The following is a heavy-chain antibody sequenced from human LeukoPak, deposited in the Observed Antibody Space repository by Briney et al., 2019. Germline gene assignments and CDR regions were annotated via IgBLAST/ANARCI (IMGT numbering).Heavy chain of an antibody. V-gene: IGHV3-11*04. CDR3: ATIMGYYYDSSGYYPDY. CDR2: ISSSGSI. J-gene: IGHJ4*02. CDR1: GFTFSDNY. Sequence: GGSLRLSCAASGFTFSDNYMSWIRQAPGKGLEWVSYISSSGSIYYADSVKGRFTISRDNAKNSLYLQMNSLRAEDTAVYYCATIMGYYYDSSGYYPDYWGQGTLVTVSS. D-gene: IGHD3-22*01.